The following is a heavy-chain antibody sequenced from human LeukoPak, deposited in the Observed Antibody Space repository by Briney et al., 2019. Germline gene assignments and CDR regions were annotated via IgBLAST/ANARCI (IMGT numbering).Heavy chain of an antibody. CDR2: INHSGST. CDR1: GGSFSGYY. CDR3: ARGRRHIVVVPAAIDY. J-gene: IGHJ4*02. Sequence: SETLSLTCAVYGGSFSGYYWSWIRQPPGKGLEWIGEINHSGSTNYNPSLKSRVTISVDTSKNQFSLKLSSVTAADTAVYYCARGRRHIVVVPAAIDYWGQGTLVTVSS. V-gene: IGHV4-34*01. D-gene: IGHD2-2*02.